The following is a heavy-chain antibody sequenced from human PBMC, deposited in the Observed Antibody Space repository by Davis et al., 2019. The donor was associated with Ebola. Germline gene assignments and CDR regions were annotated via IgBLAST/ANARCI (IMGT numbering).Heavy chain of an antibody. CDR2: ISQDGSGK. D-gene: IGHD3-22*01. J-gene: IGHJ4*02. CDR3: ATDTSGYYRV. CDR1: GFTFSTSW. Sequence: PGGSLRLSCTASGFTFSTSWMTWVRQAPGRGLEWVANISQDGSGKYYVDSVKGRFTISRDNAKNSLYLQMSSLGAEDTAVYHCATDTSGYYRVWGQGTLVTVSS. V-gene: IGHV3-7*01.